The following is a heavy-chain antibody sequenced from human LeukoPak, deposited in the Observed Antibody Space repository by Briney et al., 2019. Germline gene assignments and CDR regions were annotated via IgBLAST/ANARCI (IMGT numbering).Heavy chain of an antibody. D-gene: IGHD3-10*01. CDR2: ISYDGSNK. CDR3: AKDGYYGSRSYGMDV. J-gene: IGHJ6*04. CDR1: GFTFSSYG. Sequence: GGSLRLSCAASGFTFSSYGMHWVRQAPGKGLEWVAVISYDGSNKYYADSVKGRFTISRDNSKNTLYLQMNSLRAEDTAVYYCAKDGYYGSRSYGMDVWGKGTTVTVSS. V-gene: IGHV3-30*18.